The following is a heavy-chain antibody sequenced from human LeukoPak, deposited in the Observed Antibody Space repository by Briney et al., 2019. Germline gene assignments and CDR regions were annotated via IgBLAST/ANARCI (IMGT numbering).Heavy chain of an antibody. CDR1: GFLFNNYP. Sequence: GGSLRLSCATSGFLFNNYPMNWVRQAPGKGLEWVALISYDESDKYYADSVKGRFTISRDNSKNTLYMQMNSLRTEDTAMYYCASLKVGSGWEYNWFDPWGQGTLVTVSS. D-gene: IGHD6-19*01. V-gene: IGHV3-30*04. CDR2: ISYDESDK. J-gene: IGHJ5*02. CDR3: ASLKVGSGWEYNWFDP.